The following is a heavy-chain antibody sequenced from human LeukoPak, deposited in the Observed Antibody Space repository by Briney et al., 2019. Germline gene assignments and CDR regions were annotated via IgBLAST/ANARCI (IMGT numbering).Heavy chain of an antibody. J-gene: IGHJ4*02. CDR3: ARGFSGYSYALDY. CDR2: IYYSGST. CDR1: GGSISSYY. V-gene: IGHV4-59*01. D-gene: IGHD5-18*01. Sequence: PSETLSLTCTVSGGSISSYYWSWIRQPPGKGLEWIGYIYYSGSTDYNPSLKSRVTISVDTSKDQFSLKLSSVTAADTAVYYCARGFSGYSYALDYWGQGTLVTVSS.